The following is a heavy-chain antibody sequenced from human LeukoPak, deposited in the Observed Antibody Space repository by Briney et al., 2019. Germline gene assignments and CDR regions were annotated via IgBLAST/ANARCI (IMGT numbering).Heavy chain of an antibody. D-gene: IGHD5-24*01. V-gene: IGHV3-30*04. Sequence: GRSLRLSCAASGFTFSSYAMHWVRQAPGKGLEWVAVISYDGSNKYYADSVKGRFTISRDNSKNTLYLQMSSLRAEDTAVYYCARDRHSEMATILDYWGQGTLVTVSS. CDR2: ISYDGSNK. J-gene: IGHJ4*02. CDR1: GFTFSSYA. CDR3: ARDRHSEMATILDY.